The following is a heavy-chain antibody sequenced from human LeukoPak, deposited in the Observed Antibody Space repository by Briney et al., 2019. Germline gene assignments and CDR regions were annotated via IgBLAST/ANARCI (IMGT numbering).Heavy chain of an antibody. V-gene: IGHV3-74*03. CDR3: AYSDHFDT. CDR2: GDGDGSHS. CDR1: GFTLGNYW. D-gene: IGHD4-17*01. J-gene: IGHJ4*02. Sequence: GGSLRLSCAASGFTLGNYWMHWVRHAPGKGLVWVSRGDGDGSHSTYADSVKGRFTISRDNAKNTLYLQMNRLTGEDTAVYYCAYSDHFDTWGQGTLVTVSS.